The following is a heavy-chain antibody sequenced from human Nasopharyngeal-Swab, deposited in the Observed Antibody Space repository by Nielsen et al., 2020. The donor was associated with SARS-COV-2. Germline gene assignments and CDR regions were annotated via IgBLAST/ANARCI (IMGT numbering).Heavy chain of an antibody. CDR3: ARHENWNYDY. CDR2: IYPPDSDT. Sequence: GESLKISCKSSGYKFTSYWIGWVRQMPGKGLEWMGIIYPPDSDTRYSPSFQGQVTISADKSISTAYLQWSSLKASDTAMYYCARHENWNYDYWGQGTLVTVSS. D-gene: IGHD1-7*01. V-gene: IGHV5-51*01. CDR1: GYKFTSYW. J-gene: IGHJ4*02.